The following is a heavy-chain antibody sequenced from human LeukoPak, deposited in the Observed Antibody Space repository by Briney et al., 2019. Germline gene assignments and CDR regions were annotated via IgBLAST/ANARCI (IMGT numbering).Heavy chain of an antibody. CDR2: IRYDGSNK. Sequence: PGGSLRLSCAASGFTFSSYGMHWVRHAPGKVLEWVAFIRYDGSNKYYADSVKGRFTISRDNSTNTLYLQMNSLRAEDTAVYFCAGVDFWSGYRDYWGQGTLVTVSS. V-gene: IGHV3-30*02. J-gene: IGHJ4*02. CDR1: GFTFSSYG. D-gene: IGHD3-3*01. CDR3: AGVDFWSGYRDY.